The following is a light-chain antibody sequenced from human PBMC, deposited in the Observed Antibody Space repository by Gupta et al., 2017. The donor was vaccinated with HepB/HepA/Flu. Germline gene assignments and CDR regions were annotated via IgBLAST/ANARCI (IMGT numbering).Light chain of an antibody. CDR2: GAS. Sequence: EIVLTQSPCTLSLSPGERATLSCRASQSVSSSYLAWYQQKPGQAPRLLIYGASSRATGIPDRFSGSGVGTDFTLTISRLEPEDFAVYYCQPYGSSPYTFGQGTKLEIK. V-gene: IGKV3-20*01. J-gene: IGKJ2*01. CDR1: QSVSSSY. CDR3: QPYGSSPYT.